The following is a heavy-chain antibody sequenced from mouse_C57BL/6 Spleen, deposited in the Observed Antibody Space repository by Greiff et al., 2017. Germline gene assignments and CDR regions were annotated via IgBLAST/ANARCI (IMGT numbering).Heavy chain of an antibody. CDR3: TTPHDYGSSWDAMDY. CDR2: IDPENGDT. D-gene: IGHD1-1*01. V-gene: IGHV14-4*01. Sequence: EVQLQQSGAELVRPGASVKLSCTASGFNIKDDYMHWVKQRPEQGLEWIGWIDPENGDTEYASKFQGKATITADTSSNTAYLQLSSLTSEDTAVYYCTTPHDYGSSWDAMDYWGQGTSVTVSS. CDR1: GFNIKDDY. J-gene: IGHJ4*01.